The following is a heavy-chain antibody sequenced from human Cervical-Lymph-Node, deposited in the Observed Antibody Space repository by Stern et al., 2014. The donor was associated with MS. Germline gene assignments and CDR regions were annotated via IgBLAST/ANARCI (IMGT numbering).Heavy chain of an antibody. Sequence: EVQLVESGAEVRKPGESLKLSCQGSGYSFPNYWIGWVRQMPGKGLEWMGIVYPRDSEARYGPSFRGQVTMSADKSINTAFLQWSSLKASDTAMYYCARRDYEPDAFDICGQGTMVTVSS. CDR1: GYSFPNYW. CDR3: ARRDYEPDAFDI. V-gene: IGHV5-51*03. CDR2: VYPRDSEA. D-gene: IGHD4/OR15-4a*01. J-gene: IGHJ3*02.